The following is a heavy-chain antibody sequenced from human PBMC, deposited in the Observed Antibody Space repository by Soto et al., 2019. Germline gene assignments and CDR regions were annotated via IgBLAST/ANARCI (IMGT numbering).Heavy chain of an antibody. CDR2: ISAYNGNT. V-gene: IGHV1-18*01. J-gene: IGHJ4*02. D-gene: IGHD3-3*01. CDR3: ARDFRTYYDFWSGYYETDY. Sequence: ASVKVSCKASGYTFTSYGISWVRQANGQGLEWMGWISAYNGNTNYAQKLQGRVTMTTDTSTSTAYMELRSLRSDDTAVYYCARDFRTYYDFWSGYYETDYSGQGTLVTVSS. CDR1: GYTFTSYG.